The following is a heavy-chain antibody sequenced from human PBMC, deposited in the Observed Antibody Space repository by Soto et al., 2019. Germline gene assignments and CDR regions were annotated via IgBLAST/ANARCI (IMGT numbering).Heavy chain of an antibody. CDR2: IYYCGIT. Sequence: SETLSLTCTVSGGSISSSSYYWGWIRQPPGKGLEWIGSIYYCGITYYNPSLKRRFTISVDTSKNQFSLKLSSVTAADTAVYYCARETLSSSWSNWFYPWGQGTLVTVSS. D-gene: IGHD6-13*01. CDR3: ARETLSSSWSNWFYP. V-gene: IGHV4-39*07. J-gene: IGHJ5*02. CDR1: GGSISSSSYY.